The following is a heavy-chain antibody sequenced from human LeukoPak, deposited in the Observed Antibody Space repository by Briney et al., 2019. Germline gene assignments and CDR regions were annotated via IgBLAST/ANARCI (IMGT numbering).Heavy chain of an antibody. D-gene: IGHD1-26*01. CDR1: GFTFSSYT. Sequence: GGSLRLSCAASGFTFSSYTLSWVRQAPGKGLEWVSAISGSGGSTYYADSVKGRFTISRDNSKNTLYLQMNSLRAEDTAVYYCAKGSSYPYRYSLDLSYWGQGTLVTVSS. CDR3: AKGSSYPYRYSLDLSY. V-gene: IGHV3-23*01. CDR2: ISGSGGST. J-gene: IGHJ4*02.